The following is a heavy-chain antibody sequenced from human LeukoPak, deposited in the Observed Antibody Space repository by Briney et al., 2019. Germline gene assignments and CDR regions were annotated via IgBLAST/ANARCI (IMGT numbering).Heavy chain of an antibody. CDR1: GFTFSSYA. CDR3: ARGTTIFGVVIYYWFDP. D-gene: IGHD3-3*01. CDR2: INHSGST. J-gene: IGHJ5*02. Sequence: GSLRLSCAASGFTFSSYAMSWVRQAPGKGLEWIGEINHSGSTNYNPSLKSRVTISVDTSKNQFSLKLSSVTAADTAVYYCARGTTIFGVVIYYWFDPWGQGILVTVSS. V-gene: IGHV4-34*01.